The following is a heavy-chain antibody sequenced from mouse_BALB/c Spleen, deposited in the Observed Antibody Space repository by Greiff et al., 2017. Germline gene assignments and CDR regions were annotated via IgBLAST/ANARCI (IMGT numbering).Heavy chain of an antibody. CDR3: ARRIDYPYAMDY. J-gene: IGHJ4*01. D-gene: IGHD2-4*01. CDR2: IDPSDSET. Sequence: QVQLQQPGAELVKPGAPVKLSCKASGYTFTSYWMNWVKQRPGRGLEWIGRIDPSDSETHYNQKFKDKATLTVDKSSSTAFMHLNSLTSEDSAVYYCARRIDYPYAMDYWGQGTSVTVSS. V-gene: IGHV1-69*02. CDR1: GYTFTSYW.